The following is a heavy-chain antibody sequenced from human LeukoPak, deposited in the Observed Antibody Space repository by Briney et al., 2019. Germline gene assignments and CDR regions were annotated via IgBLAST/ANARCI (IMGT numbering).Heavy chain of an antibody. CDR3: ATGVVGATPLAY. CDR2: FDPEDGET. Sequence: ASVKVSCKVSGYTLTELSMHWVRQAPGKGLEWMGGFDPEDGETIYALKFQGRVTMTEDTSTDTAYMELSSLRSEDTAVYYCATGVVGATPLAYWGQGTLVTVSS. D-gene: IGHD1-26*01. CDR1: GYTLTELS. V-gene: IGHV1-24*01. J-gene: IGHJ4*02.